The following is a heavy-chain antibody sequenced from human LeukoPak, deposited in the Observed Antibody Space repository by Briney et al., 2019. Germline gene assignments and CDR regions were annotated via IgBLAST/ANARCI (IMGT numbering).Heavy chain of an antibody. J-gene: IGHJ5*02. CDR3: ARASIVVVPAAPPDNWFDP. Sequence: ASVKVSCKASGYTFTSYGISWVRQAPGQGLEWMGWISAYNGNTNYAQKLQGRVTMTTDTSTSTAYMELSSLRSEDTAVYYCARASIVVVPAAPPDNWFDPWGQGTLVTVSS. D-gene: IGHD2-2*01. CDR2: ISAYNGNT. V-gene: IGHV1-18*01. CDR1: GYTFTSYG.